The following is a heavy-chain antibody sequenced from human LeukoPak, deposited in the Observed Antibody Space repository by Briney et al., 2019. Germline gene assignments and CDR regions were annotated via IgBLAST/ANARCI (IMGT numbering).Heavy chain of an antibody. J-gene: IGHJ4*02. CDR3: ARDILTGSRPFPFDY. CDR2: ISRSSSYI. CDR1: GFTFSSYS. D-gene: IGHD3-9*01. V-gene: IGHV3-21*01. Sequence: GGSLRLSCAASGFTFSSYSMNWVRQAPGKGLEWVSSISRSSSYIYYADSVKGRFTISRDNAKNSLYLQMNSLRAEDTAVYYCARDILTGSRPFPFDYWGQGTLVTVSS.